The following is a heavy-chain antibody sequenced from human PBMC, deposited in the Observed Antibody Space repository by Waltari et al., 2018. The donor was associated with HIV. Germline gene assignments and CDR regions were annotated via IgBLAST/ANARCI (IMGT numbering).Heavy chain of an antibody. V-gene: IGHV3-48*03. CDR1: GFTFSRYE. D-gene: IGHD3-22*01. CDR3: ARYPPYYSDNSDFFPYYAMDV. J-gene: IGHJ6*02. Sequence: EVQLVESGGGLIQPGGSLRLSCAASGFTFSRYEMNWVRQAPGKGLEWVSYISSNGGTIYYADSGEGRITISRDNGKNPLYLQINSLRAEDTAVYYCARYPPYYSDNSDFFPYYAMDVWGQGTTVTVSS. CDR2: ISSNGGTI.